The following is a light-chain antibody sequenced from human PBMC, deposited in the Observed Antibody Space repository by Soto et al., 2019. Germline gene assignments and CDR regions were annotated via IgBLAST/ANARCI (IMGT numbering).Light chain of an antibody. CDR1: QGISNY. J-gene: IGKJ2*01. Sequence: DIQMTQSPSSLSASVGDRVTITCRASQGISNYLAWYQQKLGKVPKLLIYAASTLQSGVPSRFIGGGSGTDFTLTIRSLQPEDAATYYCQKYVDAPKTFGQGTKVEIK. CDR2: AAS. V-gene: IGKV1-27*01. CDR3: QKYVDAPKT.